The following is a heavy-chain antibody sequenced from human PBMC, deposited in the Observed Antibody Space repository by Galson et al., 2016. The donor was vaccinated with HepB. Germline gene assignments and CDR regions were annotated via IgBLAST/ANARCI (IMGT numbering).Heavy chain of an antibody. D-gene: IGHD3-22*01. V-gene: IGHV5-10-1*01. J-gene: IGHJ4*02. CDR2: IDPNDSSA. CDR3: ARLDKYYYDTGGYYLDY. CDR1: GYSFASYW. Sequence: QSGAEVKKPGESLRVSCKASGYSFASYWITWVRQMPGEGLEWMGRIDPNDSSANYSPSFQGHVTFSADKSISTAYLQWSSLKASDTAMYFCARLDKYYYDTGGYYLDYWGQGTLVTVSS.